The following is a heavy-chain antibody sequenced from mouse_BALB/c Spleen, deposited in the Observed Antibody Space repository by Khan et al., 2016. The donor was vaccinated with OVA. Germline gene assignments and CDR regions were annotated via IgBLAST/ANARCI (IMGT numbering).Heavy chain of an antibody. Sequence: VQLKESGPGLVKPSQSLSLTCTVTGYSITSDYAWNWIRQFPGNKLEWMGYIKYSGSTSYNPSLKGRFSITRNTSKNQFFLQLSSVTTEDTATYDCARSGTISTVVITDFDYWGQGTTLTVSS. D-gene: IGHD1-1*01. CDR3: ARSGTISTVVITDFDY. CDR1: GYSITSDYA. J-gene: IGHJ2*01. V-gene: IGHV3-2*02. CDR2: IKYSGST.